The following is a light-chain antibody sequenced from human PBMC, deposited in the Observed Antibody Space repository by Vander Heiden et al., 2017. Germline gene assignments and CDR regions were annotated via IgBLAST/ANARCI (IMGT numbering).Light chain of an antibody. J-gene: IGLJ2*01. Sequence: SYELTQPPSVSVSPGQTASITCSGDTLGNKYACWYQQKPGQSPVLVIYQDTKRPSGIPERFSGSNSGNTATLTISGTQAMDEADYYCQAWDSNIHVVFGGGTKLTVL. CDR3: QAWDSNIHVV. V-gene: IGLV3-1*01. CDR1: TLGNKY. CDR2: QDT.